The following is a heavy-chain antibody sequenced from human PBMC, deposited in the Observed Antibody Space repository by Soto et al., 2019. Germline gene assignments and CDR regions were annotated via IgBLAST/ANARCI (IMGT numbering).Heavy chain of an antibody. V-gene: IGHV4-31*03. D-gene: IGHD2-2*01. Sequence: SETLSLTCTVSGGSISSGAYYWTRIRQHPGKGLEWIGYIHHSDSTHYNPSLRSRITISVDTSENQFSLKLSSVIAADTAVYYCATGGTSWLFDYWGQGTQVTVSS. CDR3: ATGGTSWLFDY. CDR1: GGSISSGAYY. CDR2: IHHSDST. J-gene: IGHJ4*02.